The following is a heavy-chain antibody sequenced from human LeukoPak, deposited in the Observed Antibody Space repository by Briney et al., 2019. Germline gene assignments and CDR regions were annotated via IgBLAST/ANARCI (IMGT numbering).Heavy chain of an antibody. CDR2: INPNSGAT. CDR3: ARDRGNWYSGREDFQH. V-gene: IGHV1-2*02. D-gene: IGHD6-13*01. J-gene: IGHJ1*01. CDR1: GYTFTDYY. Sequence: AASVKVSCKASGYTFTDYYMHWVRQAPGQGLEWMGWINPNSGATNYAQKFQGRVTMTRDTSISTAHMELSRLRSDDTAVYYCARDRGNWYSGREDFQHWGQGTLVTVSS.